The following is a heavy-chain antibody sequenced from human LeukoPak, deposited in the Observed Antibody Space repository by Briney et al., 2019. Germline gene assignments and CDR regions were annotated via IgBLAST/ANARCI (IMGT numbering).Heavy chain of an antibody. CDR1: GYTFTGYY. J-gene: IGHJ4*02. CDR3: ARVDCSGGSCYPPDY. D-gene: IGHD2-15*01. V-gene: IGHV1-2*02. CDR2: INPNSGGT. Sequence: ASVKVSCKASGYTFTGYYMHWVRQAPGQGLEWMGWINPNSGGTNYAQKFQGRVTMTRDTSISTAYMELSRLRSDDTAVYYCARVDCSGGSCYPPDYWGQGTLVTVSS.